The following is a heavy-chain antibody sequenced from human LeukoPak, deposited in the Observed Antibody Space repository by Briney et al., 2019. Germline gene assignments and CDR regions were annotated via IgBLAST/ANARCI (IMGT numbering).Heavy chain of an antibody. J-gene: IGHJ6*02. CDR3: AKDIDYDSSGYPYYYYYGMDV. D-gene: IGHD3-22*01. CDR2: IYSGGST. CDR1: GFTVSSNY. V-gene: IGHV3-66*01. Sequence: GGSLRLSCAASGFTVSSNYMSWVRQAPGKGLEWVSVIYSGGSTYYADSVKGGFTISRDNSKNTLYLQMNSLRAEDTAVYYCAKDIDYDSSGYPYYYYYGMDVWGQGTTVTVSS.